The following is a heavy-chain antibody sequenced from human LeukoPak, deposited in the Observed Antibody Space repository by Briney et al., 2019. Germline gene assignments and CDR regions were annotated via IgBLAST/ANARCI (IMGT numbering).Heavy chain of an antibody. D-gene: IGHD2-2*01. CDR2: IYHSGST. CDR3: ARESLGDCSSTSCPSLDV. CDR1: GGSISSSNW. Sequence: SETLSLTCAVSGGSISSSNWWSWVRQPPGKGLEWIGEIYHSGSTYYNPSLKSRVTISVDRSTNQFSLKLSSVTAADTAVYYCARESLGDCSSTSCPSLDVWGKGTTVTVSS. J-gene: IGHJ6*04. V-gene: IGHV4-4*02.